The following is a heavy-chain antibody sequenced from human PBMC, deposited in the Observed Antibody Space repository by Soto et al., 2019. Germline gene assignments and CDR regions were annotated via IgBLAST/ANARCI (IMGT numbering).Heavy chain of an antibody. V-gene: IGHV1-69*13. CDR2: IIPFFGTA. J-gene: IGHJ4*02. CDR3: ARTAPMDAGDKYYYDF. Sequence: GASVKVCCKTCGVTFSTFGISWVRQSPGQGLEWMGGIIPFFGTAEYSQKFEDRITITADESTNTVYMDLRSLTSEDTAIYYCARTAPMDAGDKYYYDFWGQGALVTVSS. CDR1: GVTFSTFG. D-gene: IGHD3-16*01.